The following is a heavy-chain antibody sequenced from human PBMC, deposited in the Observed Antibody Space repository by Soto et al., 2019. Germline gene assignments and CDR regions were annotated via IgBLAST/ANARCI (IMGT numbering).Heavy chain of an antibody. J-gene: IGHJ1*01. Sequence: EVQVLESGGGLVQPGGSLRLSCAASGFTFSTYALTWVRRAPGKGLEWVSAVSGSGDSTNYADSVKGRFSISRDNSKNTLYLQMNSLRADDTAVYYCAKEAGIAEAGTNGYVQHWGQGTLVTVSS. D-gene: IGHD6-13*01. CDR1: GFTFSTYA. V-gene: IGHV3-23*01. CDR2: VSGSGDST. CDR3: AKEAGIAEAGTNGYVQH.